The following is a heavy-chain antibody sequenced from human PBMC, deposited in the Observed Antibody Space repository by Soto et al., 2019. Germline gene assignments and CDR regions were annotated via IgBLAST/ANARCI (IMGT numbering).Heavy chain of an antibody. V-gene: IGHV3-23*01. CDR1: GFTFSSYA. J-gene: IGHJ5*01. CDR3: AKDTRYGDYVRWFDS. CDR2: ITASGGRT. D-gene: IGHD4-17*01. Sequence: PGGSLRLSCTASGFTFSSYAMTWVRQAPWRGLEGVSGITASGGRTYYADSVKGRFTISRDNSKSTLYLQMNSLRAEDTAVYYCAKDTRYGDYVRWFDSCGQGTLVTVSS.